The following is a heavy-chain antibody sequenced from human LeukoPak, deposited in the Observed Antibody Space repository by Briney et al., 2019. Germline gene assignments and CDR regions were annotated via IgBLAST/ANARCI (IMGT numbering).Heavy chain of an antibody. CDR3: AKDRASGYSIWIDAFHI. Sequence: ASVKVSCKASGYTFTRYDINWVRQATGQGLEWLGWVNTKSGNTGSAQNFQGRVTITRDTSISTAYMELSSLRSEDTAVYYCAKDRASGYSIWIDAFHIWGQGTMVTVSS. V-gene: IGHV1-8*03. J-gene: IGHJ3*02. D-gene: IGHD3-22*01. CDR1: GYTFTRYD. CDR2: VNTKSGNT.